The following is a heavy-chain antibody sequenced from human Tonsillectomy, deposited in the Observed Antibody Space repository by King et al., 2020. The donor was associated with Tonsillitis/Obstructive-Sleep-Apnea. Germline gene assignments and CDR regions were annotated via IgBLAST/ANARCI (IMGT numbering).Heavy chain of an antibody. D-gene: IGHD3-22*01. CDR3: AGGRGGGYYDSSGYFEDYYYYMDV. CDR2: IWYDGSNK. V-gene: IGHV3-33*01. J-gene: IGHJ6*03. Sequence: VQLVESGGGVVQPGRSLRLSCAASGFTFSSYGMHWVRQAPGKGLEWVAVIWYDGSNKYYADSVKGRFTISRDNSKNTLYLQMNSLRAEDTAVYYCAGGRGGGYYDSSGYFEDYYYYMDVWGKGTTVTVSS. CDR1: GFTFSSYG.